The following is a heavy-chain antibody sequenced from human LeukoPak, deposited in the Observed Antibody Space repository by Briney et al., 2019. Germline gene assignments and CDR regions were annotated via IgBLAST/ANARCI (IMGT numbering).Heavy chain of an antibody. J-gene: IGHJ4*02. V-gene: IGHV1-18*01. D-gene: IGHD3-3*01. CDR2: ISAYNGNT. CDR3: ARCPYYDFWSGDRPDHFDH. Sequence: ASVKVSCKASGYTFTSYGISWVRQAPGQGLEWMGWISAYNGNTNYAQKLQSRVTMTTETSTSTAYMELRSLRSDDTAVYYCARCPYYDFWSGDRPDHFDHWGQGTLVTVSS. CDR1: GYTFTSYG.